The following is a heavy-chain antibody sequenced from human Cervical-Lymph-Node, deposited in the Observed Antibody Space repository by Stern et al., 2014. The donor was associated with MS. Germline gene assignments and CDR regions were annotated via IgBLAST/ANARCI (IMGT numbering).Heavy chain of an antibody. Sequence: VQLVESGAEVKKPGSSVKVSCKASGGISWVRQAPGQGLEWMGGVIPFVGTSNYAQKFQGRVTIPADKATNTAYCELNSLRVDDTAVYYCARGGGDNWFDPWGQGTLVTVSS. V-gene: IGHV1-69*06. J-gene: IGHJ5*02. CDR3: ARGGGDNWFDP. D-gene: IGHD3-16*01. CDR2: VIPFVGTS. CDR1: GG.